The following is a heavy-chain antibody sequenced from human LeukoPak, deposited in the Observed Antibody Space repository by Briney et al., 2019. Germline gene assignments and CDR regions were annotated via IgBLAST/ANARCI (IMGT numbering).Heavy chain of an antibody. CDR3: ARSPLWSAAGTEVDY. CDR2: INHSGST. Sequence: SETLSLTCAVYGGSFSGYYWSWIRQPPGKGLEWIGEINHSGSTNYNSSLKSRVTISVDTSKNQFSLKLSSVTAADTAVYYCARSPLWSAAGTEVDYWGQGTLVTVSS. V-gene: IGHV4-34*01. D-gene: IGHD6-13*01. CDR1: GGSFSGYY. J-gene: IGHJ4*02.